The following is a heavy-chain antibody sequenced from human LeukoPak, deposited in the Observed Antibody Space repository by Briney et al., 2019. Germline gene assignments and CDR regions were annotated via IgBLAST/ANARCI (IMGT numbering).Heavy chain of an antibody. D-gene: IGHD3-22*01. CDR1: GGSISSYY. J-gene: IGHJ4*02. Sequence: SETLSLTCTVSGGSISSYYWSWIRQPPGKGLEWIGNIYDSGSANYNPSLKSRLTISVDTSKNQCSLKLSSVTAADTAVYYCARQSISGSSLSYFDYWGQGTLVNVSS. CDR2: IYDSGSA. V-gene: IGHV4-59*01. CDR3: ARQSISGSSLSYFDY.